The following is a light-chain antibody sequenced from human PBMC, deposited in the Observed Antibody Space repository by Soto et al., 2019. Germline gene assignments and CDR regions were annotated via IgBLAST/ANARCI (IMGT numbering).Light chain of an antibody. V-gene: IGLV1-40*01. CDR2: DNN. Sequence: VVTQPPSVSGAPGQRVSISCTGSSSNIGAGYNVHWYQQLPGTAPKLLIYDNNNRPSGVPDRFSGSKSGTSASLAITGLQAEDEADYYCQSYDTSLSGFYVFGTGTKVTVL. CDR1: SSNIGAGYN. J-gene: IGLJ1*01. CDR3: QSYDTSLSGFYV.